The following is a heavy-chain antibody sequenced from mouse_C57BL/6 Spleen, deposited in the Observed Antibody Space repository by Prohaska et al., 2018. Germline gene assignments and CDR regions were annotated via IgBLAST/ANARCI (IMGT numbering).Heavy chain of an antibody. Sequence: EVKLEESGGGLVQPGGSMKLSCVVFGFTFSNYSMNWVRQSPEKVLEWVAQIRLKSDNYATHYAESVKGRFTISRDDSKSSVYLQMNNLRAEDTGIYYCTAPAGSSDYWGQGTTLTVSS. D-gene: IGHD1-3*01. J-gene: IGHJ2*01. CDR3: TAPAGSSDY. CDR2: IRLKSDNYAT. V-gene: IGHV6-3*01. CDR1: GFTFSNYS.